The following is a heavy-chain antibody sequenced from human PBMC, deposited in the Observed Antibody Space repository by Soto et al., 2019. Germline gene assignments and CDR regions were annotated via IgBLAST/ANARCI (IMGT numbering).Heavy chain of an antibody. Sequence: GGSLRLSCAASGFTVTSYYMSWVRQAPGKXLEWVSLIYTGGNTNYADSVKGRFTISRDNSKNTLYLQMNSLRAEDTAVYYCARDYYYGSGNYYRADYYHYGMDVWGQGTTVTV. J-gene: IGHJ6*02. D-gene: IGHD3-10*01. CDR3: ARDYYYGSGNYYRADYYHYGMDV. V-gene: IGHV3-53*01. CDR1: GFTVTSYY. CDR2: IYTGGNT.